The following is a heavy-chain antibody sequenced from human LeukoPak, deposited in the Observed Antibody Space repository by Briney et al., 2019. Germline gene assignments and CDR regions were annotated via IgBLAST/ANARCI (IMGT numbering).Heavy chain of an antibody. Sequence: GGSLRLSCAASGFTFSSYAMSWVRQAPGKGLEWVSAISGSGGSTYYADSVKGRFTISRDNSKNTLYLQMNSLRAEDTAVYYCAKDCLGYYDSSGHFDYWGQEPWSPSPQ. CDR1: GFTFSSYA. CDR3: AKDCLGYYDSSGHFDY. CDR2: ISGSGGST. V-gene: IGHV3-23*01. D-gene: IGHD3-22*01. J-gene: IGHJ4*01.